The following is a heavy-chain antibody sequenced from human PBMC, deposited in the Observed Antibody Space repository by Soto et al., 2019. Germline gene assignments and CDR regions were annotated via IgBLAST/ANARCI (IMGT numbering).Heavy chain of an antibody. J-gene: IGHJ4*02. Sequence: SETLSLTCTVSGGSISSSSYYWGWIRQPPGKGLDWIGSIYYSGSTYYNPSLKSRVTISVDTSKNQFSLNLSSVTAADTAVYYCARRMGANYEYYFDYWGQGTLVTVSS. V-gene: IGHV4-39*01. CDR2: IYYSGST. D-gene: IGHD1-26*01. CDR3: ARRMGANYEYYFDY. CDR1: GGSISSSSYY.